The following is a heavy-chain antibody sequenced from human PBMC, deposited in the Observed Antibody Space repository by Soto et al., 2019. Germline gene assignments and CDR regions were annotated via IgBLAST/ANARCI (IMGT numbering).Heavy chain of an antibody. CDR2: INAGNGNT. CDR3: AGNREGYNRYYYYSGMDV. Sequence: ASVKVSCKASGYTFTSYAMHWVRQAPGQRLEWMGWINAGNGNTKYSQKFQGRVTITRDTSASTAYMELSSLRSEDTAVYYCAGNREGYNRYYYYSGMDVGGQGTTVTVSS. V-gene: IGHV1-3*01. CDR1: GYTFTSYA. D-gene: IGHD5-12*01. J-gene: IGHJ6*02.